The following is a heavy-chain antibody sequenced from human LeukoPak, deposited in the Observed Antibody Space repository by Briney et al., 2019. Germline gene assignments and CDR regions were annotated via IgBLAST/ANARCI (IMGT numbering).Heavy chain of an antibody. D-gene: IGHD3-10*01. Sequence: TSETLSLTCTVSGGSISTYFWSWLRQPPGKGLEWIGYISYSATTTYNHSLRSGVTISLDTSKNQFSLRLRSVTAADTAVYYCASSQITMVRGVIRLDAFDMWGQGTMVTVSS. CDR1: GGSISTYF. J-gene: IGHJ3*02. CDR3: ASSQITMVRGVIRLDAFDM. CDR2: ISYSATT. V-gene: IGHV4-59*01.